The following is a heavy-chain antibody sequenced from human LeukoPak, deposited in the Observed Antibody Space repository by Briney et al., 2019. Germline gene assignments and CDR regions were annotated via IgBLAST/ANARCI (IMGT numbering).Heavy chain of an antibody. Sequence: AISGSGCSTYYPASVKGRFTSSRDNSKNTLYLQMNSLRAEDTAVYYCAKGGFAEYYFDYWGQGTLVTVSS. CDR2: ISGSGCST. V-gene: IGHV3-23*01. J-gene: IGHJ4*02. CDR3: AKGGFAEYYFDY. D-gene: IGHD3-10*01.